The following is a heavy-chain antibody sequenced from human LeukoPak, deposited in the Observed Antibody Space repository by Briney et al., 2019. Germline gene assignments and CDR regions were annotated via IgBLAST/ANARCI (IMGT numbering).Heavy chain of an antibody. Sequence: PSQTLSLTCTVSGGSISSGGYYWSWIRQHPGTGLEWIGYIYYSGSTYYNPSLKSRVTISVDTSKNQFSLKLSSVTAADTAVYYCARGSGYYYYFDYWGQGTLVTVSS. CDR2: IYYSGST. J-gene: IGHJ4*02. CDR3: ARGSGYYYYFDY. CDR1: GGSISSGGYY. V-gene: IGHV4-31*03. D-gene: IGHD3-22*01.